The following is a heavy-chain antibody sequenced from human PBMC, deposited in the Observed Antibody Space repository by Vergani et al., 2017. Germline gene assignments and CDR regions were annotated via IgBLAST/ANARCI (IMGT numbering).Heavy chain of an antibody. J-gene: IGHJ4*02. CDR2: ISWNSGSI. CDR3: ARVRGDNKQMVMYYFDY. D-gene: IGHD2-8*01. V-gene: IGHV3-9*01. Sequence: VQLVESGGGVVQPGGSLRLSCAASGFTFDDYAMHWVRQAPGKGLEWVSGISWNSGSIGYADSVKGRFTISRDNAKNSLYLQMNSLRAEDTALYYCARVRGDNKQMVMYYFDYWGQGTLVTVSS. CDR1: GFTFDDYA.